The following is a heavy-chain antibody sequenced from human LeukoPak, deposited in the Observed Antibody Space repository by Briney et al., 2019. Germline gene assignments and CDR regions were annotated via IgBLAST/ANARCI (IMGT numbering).Heavy chain of an antibody. CDR2: IIPIFGTA. J-gene: IGHJ4*02. V-gene: IGHV1-69*06. CDR3: ARGGGIAAAGGNYY. CDR1: GYTFTGYY. Sequence: SVKVSCKASGYTFTGYYIHWVRQAPGQGLEWMGRIIPIFGTANYAQKFQGRVTITADKSTSTAYMELSSLRSEDTAVYYCARGGGIAAAGGNYYWGQGTLVTVSS. D-gene: IGHD6-13*01.